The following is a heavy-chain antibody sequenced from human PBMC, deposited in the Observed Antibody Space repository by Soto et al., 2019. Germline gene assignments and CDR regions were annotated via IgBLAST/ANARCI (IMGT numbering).Heavy chain of an antibody. V-gene: IGHV3-73*02. Sequence: EVQLVESGGGLVQPGGSLKISCAASGFTFSGSDMFWVRQASGKGPEYIGRIRTKGNNYATIYAASVKGRFTISRDDSKNTAYLQMNSLKTEDTAVYYCTRFPDSWGRGTLVTVSS. CDR2: IRTKGNNYAT. CDR1: GFTFSGSD. J-gene: IGHJ5*01. CDR3: TRFPDS.